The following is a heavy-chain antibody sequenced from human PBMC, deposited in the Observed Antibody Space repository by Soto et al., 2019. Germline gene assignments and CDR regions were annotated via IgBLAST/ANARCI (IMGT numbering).Heavy chain of an antibody. Sequence: APVKVSRKASGYTFTSYGISWVRQAPGQGLEWMGWISAYNGNTNYAQKLQGRVTMTTDTSTSTAYMELRSLRSDDTAVYYCARGLLWFGDSLRDYWGQGTLVTVSS. CDR3: ARGLLWFGDSLRDY. CDR2: ISAYNGNT. V-gene: IGHV1-18*01. D-gene: IGHD3-10*01. J-gene: IGHJ4*02. CDR1: GYTFTSYG.